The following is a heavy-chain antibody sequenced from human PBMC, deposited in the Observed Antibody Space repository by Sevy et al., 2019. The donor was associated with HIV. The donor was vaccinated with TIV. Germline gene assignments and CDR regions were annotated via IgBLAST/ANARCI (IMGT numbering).Heavy chain of an antibody. Sequence: GGSLRLSCAASGFTFSSYAMHWVRQAPGKGLEWVAVISYDGSNKYYADSVKGRFTISRDNSKNTRYLQMNSLRAEDTAVYYCARGDPYYYDSSGYYHIYYYYGMDVWGQGTTVTVSS. D-gene: IGHD3-22*01. J-gene: IGHJ6*02. CDR2: ISYDGSNK. CDR1: GFTFSSYA. CDR3: ARGDPYYYDSSGYYHIYYYYGMDV. V-gene: IGHV3-30-3*01.